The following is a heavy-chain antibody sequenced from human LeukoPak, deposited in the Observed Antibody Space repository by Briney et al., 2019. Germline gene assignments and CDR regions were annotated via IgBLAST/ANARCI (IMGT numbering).Heavy chain of an antibody. CDR1: GFTFSNAW. CDR2: MKSKTDGGTT. V-gene: IGHV3-15*07. J-gene: IGHJ4*02. CDR3: TTGNQYDFWSGYPPFDY. Sequence: GGALRVSCAASGFTFSNAWMNWVGQARGRGVEGVGRMKSKTDGGTTDYAAPVKGRFTISRDDSKNTLYLQMNSLKTEDTAVYYCTTGNQYDFWSGYPPFDYWGQGTLVTVSS. D-gene: IGHD3-3*01.